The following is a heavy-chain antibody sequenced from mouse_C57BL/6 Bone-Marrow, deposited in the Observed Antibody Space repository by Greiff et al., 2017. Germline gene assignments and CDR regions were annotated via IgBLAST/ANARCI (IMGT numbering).Heavy chain of an antibody. J-gene: IGHJ2*01. Sequence: EVKLMESGGGLVKPGGSLKLSCAASGFTFSSYAMSWVRQTPEKRLEWVATISDGGSYTYYPDNVKGRFTISRDNAKNNLYLQMSHLKSEDTAMYYCARDQGHYWGQGTTLTVSS. CDR2: ISDGGSYT. CDR1: GFTFSSYA. D-gene: IGHD3-2*02. CDR3: ARDQGHY. V-gene: IGHV5-4*01.